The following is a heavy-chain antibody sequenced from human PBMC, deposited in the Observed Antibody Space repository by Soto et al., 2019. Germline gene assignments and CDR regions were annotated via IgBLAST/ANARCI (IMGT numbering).Heavy chain of an antibody. V-gene: IGHV4-59*01. Sequence: SETLSLTCTVSGGSISSYYWSWIRQPPGKGLEWIGYIYYSGSTNYNPSLKSRVTISVDTSKNQFSLKLSSVTAADTAVYYCASGKYQLLWFDYWGQGTLVTVSS. D-gene: IGHD2-2*01. CDR3: ASGKYQLLWFDY. CDR2: IYYSGST. CDR1: GGSISSYY. J-gene: IGHJ4*02.